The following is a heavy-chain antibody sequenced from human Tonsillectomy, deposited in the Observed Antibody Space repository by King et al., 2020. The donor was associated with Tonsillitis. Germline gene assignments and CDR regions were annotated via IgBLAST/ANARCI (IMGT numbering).Heavy chain of an antibody. CDR1: GFTFSDYY. CDR3: ASSPWYYYMDV. J-gene: IGHJ6*03. CDR2: ISSSGSAT. V-gene: IGHV3-11*01. Sequence: VQLVESGGGLVKPGGSLRLSCAASGFTFSDYYMNWIRQAPGKGLEWVSYISSSGSATYYADSVKGRFTISRDNAKNSLYLQMNSLRAEDTAVYYCASSPWYYYMDVWGKGTTVTVSS.